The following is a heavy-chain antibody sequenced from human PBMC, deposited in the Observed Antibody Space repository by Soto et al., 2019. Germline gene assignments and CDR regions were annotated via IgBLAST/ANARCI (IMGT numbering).Heavy chain of an antibody. Sequence: PSETLSLTCTVSGGSISGYYWSWIRQPAGKGLEWIGRIYTSGSTNYNPSLKSRVTMSVDTSKNQFSLKLSSVTAADTAVYYCARDTRGSYGGNSYYYYYGMDVWGQGTTVTVSS. D-gene: IGHD4-17*01. CDR3: ARDTRGSYGGNSYYYYYGMDV. V-gene: IGHV4-4*07. J-gene: IGHJ6*02. CDR2: IYTSGST. CDR1: GGSISGYY.